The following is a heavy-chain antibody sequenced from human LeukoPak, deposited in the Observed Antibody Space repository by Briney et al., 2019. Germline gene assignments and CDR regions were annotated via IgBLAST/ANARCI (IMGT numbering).Heavy chain of an antibody. CDR1: GFTFSSYC. V-gene: IGHV3-30*18. Sequence: GGSLRLSCAASGFTFSSYCMHWVRQAPGKGLEWVAVISYDGSNKYYADSVKGRFTISRDNSKNTLYLQMNSLRAEDTAVYYCAKSGIQAMVKYYFDYWGQGTLVTVSS. J-gene: IGHJ4*02. CDR2: ISYDGSNK. D-gene: IGHD5-18*01. CDR3: AKSGIQAMVKYYFDY.